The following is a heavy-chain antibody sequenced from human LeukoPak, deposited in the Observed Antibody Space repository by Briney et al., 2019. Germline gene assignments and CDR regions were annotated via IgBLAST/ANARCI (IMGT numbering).Heavy chain of an antibody. CDR1: GLTFTGYY. CDR2: INPHRGGT. Sequence: ASVKVSCKASGLTFTGYYIHWVRQAPGQGLEWMGYINPHRGGTNSPQKFQGRVTMTTDTSISAAYMELSSLYCVREGNELLSKNFDYWGQGTLVTVSS. D-gene: IGHD2-21*02. CDR3: SKNFDY. J-gene: IGHJ4*02. V-gene: IGHV1-2*02.